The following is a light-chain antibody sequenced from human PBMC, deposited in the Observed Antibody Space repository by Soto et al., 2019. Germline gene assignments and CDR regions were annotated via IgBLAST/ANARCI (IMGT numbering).Light chain of an antibody. CDR3: SSYAGTNRV. CDR1: SSDVGAYNY. CDR2: EVS. V-gene: IGLV2-8*01. Sequence: QSALTQPPSASGSPGQSVTISCIGTSSDVGAYNYVSWYQQHPGKAPKVMIYEVSKRPSGVPDRFSGSKSGNTASLTVSGLQAEDEAEYYCSSYAGTNRVFGTGTKVTVL. J-gene: IGLJ1*01.